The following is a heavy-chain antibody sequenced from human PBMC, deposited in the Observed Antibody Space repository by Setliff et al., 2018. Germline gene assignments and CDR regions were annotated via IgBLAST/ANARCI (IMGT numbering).Heavy chain of an antibody. CDR1: ERGFIGNY. V-gene: IGHV1-2*02. Sequence: ASVKVSCKGPERGFIGNYFHWVRQAPGEGLEWMGSINPNSGATDSAQKFQGRVTMTRNTSINTIYMELSSLTSDDTAIYYCAKQGDLAFDYWGQGTQVTVSS. J-gene: IGHJ4*02. D-gene: IGHD3-16*01. CDR2: INPNSGAT. CDR3: AKQGDLAFDY.